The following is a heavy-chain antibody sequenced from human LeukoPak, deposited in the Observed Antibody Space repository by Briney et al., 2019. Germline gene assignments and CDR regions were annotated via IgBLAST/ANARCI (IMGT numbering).Heavy chain of an antibody. CDR1: GYTFTSYY. Sequence: ASVKVSCKASGYTFTSYYIHWVRQAPGQGLEWMGVINVSGGGTTYAQRFQGRVTMTRDTSTSTVYMELSSLRSDDTAVYYCARDVYGLDVWGQGTTDTVSS. CDR2: INVSGGGT. J-gene: IGHJ6*02. CDR3: ARDVYGLDV. V-gene: IGHV1-46*01.